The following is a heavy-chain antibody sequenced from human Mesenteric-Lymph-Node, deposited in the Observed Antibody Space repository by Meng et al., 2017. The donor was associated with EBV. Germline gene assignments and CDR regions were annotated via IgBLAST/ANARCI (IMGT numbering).Heavy chain of an antibody. Sequence: VHLVGSGGGLVKPGGSLRLSCAASGFTFSTSSMSWVRQSPGKGLEWVSSISPDSSYIYYADSLKGRFTISRDNAKNSLYLQMNSLRAEDTAVYYCARDHLRPHYWGQGTLVTVSS. CDR2: ISPDSSYI. V-gene: IGHV3-21*01. J-gene: IGHJ4*02. CDR3: ARDHLRPHY. CDR1: GFTFSTSS. D-gene: IGHD6-25*01.